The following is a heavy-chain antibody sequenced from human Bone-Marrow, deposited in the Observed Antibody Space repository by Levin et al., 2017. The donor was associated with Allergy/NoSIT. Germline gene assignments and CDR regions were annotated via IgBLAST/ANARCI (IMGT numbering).Heavy chain of an antibody. CDR2: IRSSGSTI. J-gene: IGHJ3*02. CDR3: ARDREKLLWFRDVVLDAFDI. CDR1: GFTFSSYE. D-gene: IGHD3-10*01. Sequence: GESLKISCAASGFTFSSYEMNWVRQAPGKGLEWVSYIRSSGSTIYYADSVKGRFTISRDNAKNSLYLQMNSLRAEDTAVYYCARDREKLLWFRDVVLDAFDIWGQGTMVTVSS. V-gene: IGHV3-48*03.